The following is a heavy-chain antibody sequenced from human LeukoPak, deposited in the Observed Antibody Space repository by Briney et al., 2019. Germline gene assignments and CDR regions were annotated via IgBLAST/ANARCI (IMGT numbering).Heavy chain of an antibody. J-gene: IGHJ4*02. CDR2: MYYRGST. CDR3: ARLALIAARPIDY. V-gene: IGHV4-39*07. CDR1: GGSINSSSYY. Sequence: PSETLSLTCTVSGGSINSSSYYWGWVRQPPGKGLEWIGSMYYRGSTYYNPSLKSRVTISVDTSKNQFSLKLSSVTAADTAVYYCARLALIAARPIDYWGQGTLVTVSS. D-gene: IGHD6-6*01.